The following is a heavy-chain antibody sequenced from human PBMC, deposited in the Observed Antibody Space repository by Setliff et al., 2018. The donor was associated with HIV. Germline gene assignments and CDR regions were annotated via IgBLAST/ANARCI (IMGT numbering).Heavy chain of an antibody. CDR3: ARPALGIGGGSRFDN. CDR1: DGSVSSSSYY. V-gene: IGHV4-39*01. J-gene: IGHJ4*02. CDR2: IHYGGFF. D-gene: IGHD3-10*01. Sequence: PSETLSLTCTVSDGSVSSSSYYWAWIRQPPGKGLEWIGNIHYGGFFWYSPSLKSRVTISVDTSKNQFSLKLSSVTAADTAVYYCARPALGIGGGSRFDNWGQGTRVTVSS.